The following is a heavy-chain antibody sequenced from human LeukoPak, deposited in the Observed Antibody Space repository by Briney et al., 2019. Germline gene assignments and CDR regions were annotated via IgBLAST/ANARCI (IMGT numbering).Heavy chain of an antibody. CDR3: ARVVTANYYYYMDV. D-gene: IGHD1-14*01. V-gene: IGHV4-59*01. CDR1: GGSISSYD. J-gene: IGHJ6*03. CDR2: IYYSGST. Sequence: SETLSLTCTVSGGSISSYDWSWIRQPPGKGLEWIGYIYYSGSTNYNPSLKSRVTISVDTSKNQFSLKLSSVTAADTAVYYCARVVTANYYYYMDVWGKGTTVTVSS.